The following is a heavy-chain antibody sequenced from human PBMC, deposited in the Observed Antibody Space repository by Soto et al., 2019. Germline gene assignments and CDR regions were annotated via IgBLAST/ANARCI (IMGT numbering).Heavy chain of an antibody. V-gene: IGHV3-30*18. Sequence: QVRLVESGGGVVQPGRSLRLSCVASGFTFSSYGIHWVRQAPGKGLEWVAVISSDGNTKYYADSVKGRFTISRDNSKNTLYLQMDSLRPEDTAVYYCAKAVAVAGDFDYWGHGTLVTVSS. CDR3: AKAVAVAGDFDY. J-gene: IGHJ4*01. D-gene: IGHD6-19*01. CDR1: GFTFSSYG. CDR2: ISSDGNTK.